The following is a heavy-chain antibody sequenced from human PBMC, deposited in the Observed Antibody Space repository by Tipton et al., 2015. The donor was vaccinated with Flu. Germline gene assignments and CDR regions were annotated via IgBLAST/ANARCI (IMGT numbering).Heavy chain of an antibody. V-gene: IGHV4-39*07. CDR3: ASFVRPYFTNGLDV. CDR1: GASVSSSAYY. Sequence: TLSPTCTVSGASVSSSAYYWAWVRQPPGKGLEWIGNVYQSGSTSHNPSLKSRVTISIDTSADQFFLKLKSVTAADTAVYFCASFVRPYFTNGLDVWGQGTTVTVSS. J-gene: IGHJ6*02. D-gene: IGHD3-10*02. CDR2: VYQSGST.